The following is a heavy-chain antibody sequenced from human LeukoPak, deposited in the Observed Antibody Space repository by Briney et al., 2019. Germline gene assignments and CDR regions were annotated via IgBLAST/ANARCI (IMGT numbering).Heavy chain of an antibody. J-gene: IGHJ5*02. D-gene: IGHD6-19*01. CDR3: ARVVAVAGYNWFDP. CDR1: GFTFSSYA. V-gene: IGHV3-30-3*01. CDR2: ISYDGSNK. Sequence: GGSLRLSCAASGFTFSSYAMHWVRQAPGKGLEWVAVISYDGSNKYYADSVKGRFTISRDNSKNTLYLQMNSLRAEDTAVYYCARVVAVAGYNWFDPWGQGTLVTVSS.